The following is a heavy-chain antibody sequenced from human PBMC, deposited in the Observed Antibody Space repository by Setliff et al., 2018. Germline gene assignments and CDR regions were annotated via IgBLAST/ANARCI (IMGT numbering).Heavy chain of an antibody. Sequence: ASVKVSCKASGYTFTSYGISWVRQAPGQGLEWMGWISAYNGNTNYAQKLQGRVTMTTDTSTSTAYMELRSLRSDDTAVYSCARDRGYNFWSGYFVKDYFDYWGQGTLVTGSS. CDR3: ARDRGYNFWSGYFVKDYFDY. J-gene: IGHJ4*02. D-gene: IGHD3-3*01. V-gene: IGHV1-18*01. CDR1: GYTFTSYG. CDR2: ISAYNGNT.